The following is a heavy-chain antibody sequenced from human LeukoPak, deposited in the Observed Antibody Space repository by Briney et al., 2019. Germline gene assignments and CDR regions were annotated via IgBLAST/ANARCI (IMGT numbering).Heavy chain of an antibody. CDR2: VGASRPT. D-gene: IGHD3-22*01. CDR3: ARGYFGPGYYFDS. J-gene: IGHJ4*02. Sequence: SETLSLTCIVASGSINGQCWSWNRKFPGKAPEWNGSVGASRPTRYNLPLRVRVSLSVDAAQKVFALGLSSVTAADTAMYYCARGYFGPGYYFDSWGEGALVTVGS. V-gene: IGHV4-59*11. CDR1: SGSINGQC.